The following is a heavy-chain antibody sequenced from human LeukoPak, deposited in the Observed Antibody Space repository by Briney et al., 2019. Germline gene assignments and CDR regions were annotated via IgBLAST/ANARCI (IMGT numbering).Heavy chain of an antibody. CDR2: ISAGGDT. CDR3: AKTFNWNYFDY. Sequence: GSLRLSCAASGFTFSSYAMSWVRQAPGKGLEWVSAISAGGDTYYANSVGGRFTISRGISKNTLYLQMNSLRAEDTAVYYCAKTFNWNYFDYWGQGTLVTVSS. V-gene: IGHV3-23*01. D-gene: IGHD1-1*01. J-gene: IGHJ4*02. CDR1: GFTFSSYA.